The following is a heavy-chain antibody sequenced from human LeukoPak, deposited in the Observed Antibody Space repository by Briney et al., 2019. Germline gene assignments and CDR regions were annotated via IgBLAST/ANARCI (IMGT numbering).Heavy chain of an antibody. V-gene: IGHV3-53*01. J-gene: IGHJ4*02. D-gene: IGHD1-14*01. Sequence: PGGSLRFSCAASGFTVITNDMTWVRQAPGKGLEWVSVLYSDGNTKYADSVQGRFTISGDNSKNTLYLEMNSLSPDDTAVYYCARGVEPLAANTLAYWGQGTLVTVSS. CDR1: GFTVITND. CDR3: ARGVEPLAANTLAY. CDR2: LYSDGNT.